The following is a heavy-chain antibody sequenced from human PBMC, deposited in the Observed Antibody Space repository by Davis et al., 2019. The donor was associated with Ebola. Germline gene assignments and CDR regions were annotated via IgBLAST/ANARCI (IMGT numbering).Heavy chain of an antibody. CDR1: EFTFRDYS. CDR3: ARETGLAY. J-gene: IGHJ4*02. V-gene: IGHV3-30*01. CDR2: ISHDGSNK. Sequence: GGSLRLSCVASEFTFRDYSINWIRQAPGKGLEWMSIISHDGSNKYYADSVKGRFTISRDNSKNTLYLQMNSLRAEDTAVYYCARETGLAYWGQGTLVTVSS. D-gene: IGHD3-9*01.